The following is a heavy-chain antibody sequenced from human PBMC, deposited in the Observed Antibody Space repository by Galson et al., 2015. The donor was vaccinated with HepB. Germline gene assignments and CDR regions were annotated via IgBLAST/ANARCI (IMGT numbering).Heavy chain of an antibody. V-gene: IGHV1-18*01. D-gene: IGHD3-16*02. CDR2: ISAYSGNT. CDR1: GDTFSNYS. CDR3: AREGAPGVLLGGVLATYNWFDP. Sequence: SVKVSCKASGDTFSNYSINWVRQAPGQGLEWMGWISAYSGNTNYAQKFQGRVTMTTDTSTSTAYMELRSLRSDDTAMYYCAREGAPGVLLGGVLATYNWFDPWGQGTLVIVSS. J-gene: IGHJ5*02.